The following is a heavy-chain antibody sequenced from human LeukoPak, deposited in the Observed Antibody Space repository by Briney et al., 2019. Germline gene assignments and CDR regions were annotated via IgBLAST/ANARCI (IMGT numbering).Heavy chain of an antibody. V-gene: IGHV4-39*01. D-gene: IGHD5-18*01. Sequence: SETLSLTCSVSGGSISSSSYYWGWTRQPPGKGLEWIGSIYYSGSTYYNPSLKSRVTISVDTSKNQFSLKLTSVTAADTAVYYCARFNTASYTSDYWGQGTLVTVSS. CDR3: ARFNTASYTSDY. J-gene: IGHJ4*02. CDR1: GGSISSSSYY. CDR2: IYYSGST.